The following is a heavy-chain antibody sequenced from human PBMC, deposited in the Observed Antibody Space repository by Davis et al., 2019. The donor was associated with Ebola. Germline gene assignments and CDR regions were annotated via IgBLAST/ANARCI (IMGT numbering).Heavy chain of an antibody. CDR3: ASLYSGYDYNYYYGMDV. J-gene: IGHJ6*04. CDR2: SRNKFNTYTT. D-gene: IGHD5-12*01. Sequence: GGSLRLSCAVSGFSFADHNMDWVRQAPGKGLEWVGRSRNKFNTYTTEYAASVRGRFTISRDDSQNSLFLHMISLKPEDTAVYYCASLYSGYDYNYYYGMDVWGTGTTVTVSS. CDR1: GFSFADHN. V-gene: IGHV3-72*01.